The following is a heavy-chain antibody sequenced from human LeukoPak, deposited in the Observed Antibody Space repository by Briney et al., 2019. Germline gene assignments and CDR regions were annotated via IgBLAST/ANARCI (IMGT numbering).Heavy chain of an antibody. V-gene: IGHV3-23*01. J-gene: IGHJ4*02. CDR2: ISGSGGST. D-gene: IGHD3-16*02. CDR1: GFTFSNYA. CDR3: AKVPGGDYVWGSYRFNFYFDY. Sequence: GGSLRLSCAASGFTFSNYAMSWVRQAPGKGLEWVSAISGSGGSTYYADSVKGRFTISRDNSKNTLYLQMNSLRAEDTAVYYCAKVPGGDYVWGSYRFNFYFDYWGQGTLVTVSS.